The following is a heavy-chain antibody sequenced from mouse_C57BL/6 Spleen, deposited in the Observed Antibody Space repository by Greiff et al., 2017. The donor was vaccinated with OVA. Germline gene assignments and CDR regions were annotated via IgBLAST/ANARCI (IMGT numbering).Heavy chain of an antibody. CDR1: GYTFTSYG. V-gene: IGHV1-81*01. D-gene: IGHD1-1*01. CDR2: IYPRSGNT. Sequence: VKVVESGAELARPGASVKLSCKASGYTFTSYGISWVKQRTGQGLEWIGEIYPRSGNTYYNEKFKGKATLTADKSSSTAYMELRSLTSEDSAVYFCASPSNYYGSSYRGAYAMDYWGQGTSVTVSS. CDR3: ASPSNYYGSSYRGAYAMDY. J-gene: IGHJ4*01.